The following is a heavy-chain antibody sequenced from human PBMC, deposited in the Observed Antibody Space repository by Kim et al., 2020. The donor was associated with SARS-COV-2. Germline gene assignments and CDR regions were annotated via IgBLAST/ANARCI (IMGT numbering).Heavy chain of an antibody. Sequence: ASVKVSCKASGYTFTSYAMNWVRQAPGQGLEWMGWINTNTGNPTYAQGFTGRFVFSLDTSVSTAYLQISSLKAEDTAVYYCAREGYYDILTGYAGVDYWGQGTLVTVSS. V-gene: IGHV7-4-1*02. D-gene: IGHD3-9*01. CDR3: AREGYYDILTGYAGVDY. CDR1: GYTFTSYA. CDR2: INTNTGNP. J-gene: IGHJ4*02.